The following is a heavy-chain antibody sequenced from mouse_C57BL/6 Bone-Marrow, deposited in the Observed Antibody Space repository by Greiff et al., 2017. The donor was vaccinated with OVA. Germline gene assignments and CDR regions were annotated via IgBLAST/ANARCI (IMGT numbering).Heavy chain of an antibody. J-gene: IGHJ3*01. Sequence: QVQLKQSGAELVRPGASVTLSCKASGYTFTDYEMHWVKQTPVHGLEWIGAIDPETGGTAYNQKFKGKAILTADKSSSTAYMELRSLTSEDSAVYYCTRKQLRLVFAYWGQGTLVTVSA. CDR3: TRKQLRLVFAY. CDR1: GYTFTDYE. CDR2: IDPETGGT. D-gene: IGHD3-2*02. V-gene: IGHV1-15*01.